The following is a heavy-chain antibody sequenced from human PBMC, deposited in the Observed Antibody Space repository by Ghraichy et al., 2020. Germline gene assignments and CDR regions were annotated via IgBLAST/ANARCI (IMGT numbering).Heavy chain of an antibody. V-gene: IGHV4-34*01. J-gene: IGHJ3*01. CDR1: SGSLSGYY. D-gene: IGHD6-19*01. Sequence: ETQSLTCAISSGSLSGYYWTWIRQSPGKGLEWIGEVSHGGYTNYNPSLKSRVTMSVDTSRNQFSLKMSSVTAADTAVYYCAGQWLGADAFDVWGRGTMVTVSS. CDR3: AGQWLGADAFDV. CDR2: VSHGGYT.